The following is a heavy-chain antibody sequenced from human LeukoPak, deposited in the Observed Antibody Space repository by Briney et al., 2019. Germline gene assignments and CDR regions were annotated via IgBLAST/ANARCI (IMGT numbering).Heavy chain of an antibody. CDR2: FDPEDGET. V-gene: IGHV1-24*01. CDR1: GYTLTELS. D-gene: IGHD2-15*01. J-gene: IGHJ4*02. Sequence: LRASVKVSCKDSGYTLTELSMHWVRQAPGKGLEWMGGFDPEDGETIYAQKFQGRVTMTEDTSTDTAYMELSSLRSEDTAVYYCATMNRYCSGGSCYSGVVYWGQGTLLTVSS. CDR3: ATMNRYCSGGSCYSGVVY.